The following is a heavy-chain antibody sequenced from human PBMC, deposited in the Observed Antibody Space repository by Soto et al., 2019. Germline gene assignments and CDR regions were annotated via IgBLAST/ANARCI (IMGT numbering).Heavy chain of an antibody. CDR2: INHSGST. D-gene: IGHD6-19*01. V-gene: IGHV4-39*01. J-gene: IGHJ4*02. CDR3: ARRYAPRYSSGNNHFDL. CDR1: TGSFFSNSYY. Sequence: QLQLQESGPGLVKPSETLSLTCNVSTGSFFSNSYYWGWIRQPPGKGMEWIGTINHSGSTYYNPSLKSRVTISVDTSKNQFSLSLSSVTAADTAVYYCARRYAPRYSSGNNHFDLWGQGTLVTVSS.